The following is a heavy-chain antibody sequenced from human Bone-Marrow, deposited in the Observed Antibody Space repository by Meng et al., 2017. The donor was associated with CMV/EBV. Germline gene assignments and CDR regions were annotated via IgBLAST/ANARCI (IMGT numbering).Heavy chain of an antibody. V-gene: IGHV3-33*01. CDR2: IWYDGSNK. CDR1: GFTFSSYG. CDR3: ARGEWGEAAAGSDY. J-gene: IGHJ4*02. D-gene: IGHD6-13*01. Sequence: GESLKISCAASGFTFSSYGMHWVRQAPGKGLEWVAVIWYDGSNKYYADSVKGRFTISRDNSKNTLYLQMNSLRAEDTAVYYCARGEWGEAAAGSDYWGQGTLVTVSS.